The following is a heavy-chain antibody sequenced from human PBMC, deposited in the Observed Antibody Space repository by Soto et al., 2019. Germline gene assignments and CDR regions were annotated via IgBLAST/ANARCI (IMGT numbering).Heavy chain of an antibody. CDR2: ISAYNGNT. J-gene: IGHJ3*01. Sequence: ASVKVSCKPSGYTFISYGISWVRQAPGQGLECMGWISAYNGNTNYAPKFQGRVTMTTDTSTSTAYMDLRNLRSDDTAVYSCARQIYDSDSYYRTWGQ. CDR1: GYTFISYG. CDR3: ARQIYDSDSYYRT. V-gene: IGHV1-18*01. D-gene: IGHD3-22*01.